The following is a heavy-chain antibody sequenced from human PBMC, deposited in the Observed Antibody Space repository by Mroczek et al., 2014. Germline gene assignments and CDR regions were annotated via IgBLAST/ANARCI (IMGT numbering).Heavy chain of an antibody. D-gene: IGHD2-15*01. CDR3: ARGGYCSGGSCYSQKEYYYYMDV. V-gene: IGHV4-59*01. CDR1: GGSISSYY. J-gene: IGHJ6*03. Sequence: QVQLQQWGPGLVKPSETLSLTCTVSGGSISSYYWSWIRQPPGKGLEWIGYIYYSGSTNYNPSLKSRVTISVDTSKNQFSLKLSSVTAADTAVYYCARGGYCSGGSCYSQKEYYYYMDVWGKGTTVTVS. CDR2: IYYSGST.